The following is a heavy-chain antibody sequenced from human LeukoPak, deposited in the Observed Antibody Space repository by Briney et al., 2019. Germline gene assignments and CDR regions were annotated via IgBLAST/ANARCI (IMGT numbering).Heavy chain of an antibody. CDR2: INTSGGST. J-gene: IGHJ1*01. V-gene: IGHV1-46*01. CDR1: GYTFTSYY. D-gene: IGHD6-13*01. Sequence: ASVKVSCKASGYTFTSYYMHWVRQAPGQGLEWMGVINTSGGSTSYAQKFQGRVTMTRDTSTSTVYMELSSLRSGDTAVYYCARGTGIAAAVTSLFQYWGQGTLVTVSS. CDR3: ARGTGIAAAVTSLFQY.